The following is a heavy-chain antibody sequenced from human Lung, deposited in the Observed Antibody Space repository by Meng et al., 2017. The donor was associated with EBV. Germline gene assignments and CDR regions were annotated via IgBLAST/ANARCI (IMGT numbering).Heavy chain of an antibody. CDR3: ARVEVGITSGDY. V-gene: IGHV1-18*01. CDR2: ISAYDGNT. Sequence: QVPLAPSWCELKKPGASVKVSCKAYGYTFTSYAMNWVRQAPGQGLEWMGWISAYDGNTNYAQKFQGRVTMATDTSTNTAYMELRSLRSEDTAVYYCARVEVGITSGDYWGQGTLVTVSS. D-gene: IGHD1-26*01. J-gene: IGHJ4*02. CDR1: GYTFTSYA.